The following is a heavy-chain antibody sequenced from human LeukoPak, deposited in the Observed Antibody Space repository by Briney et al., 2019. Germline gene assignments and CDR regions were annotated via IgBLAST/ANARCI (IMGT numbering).Heavy chain of an antibody. CDR2: IKQDGSEK. Sequence: GGSLRLSCAASGFTFSSYWMSWVRQAPGKGLEWVANIKQDGSEKYYVDSVKGRFTISRDNAKNSLYLQMNSLRAEDTAVYYCARLYSSSWYVFYYYNYMDVWGKGTTVTISS. CDR1: GFTFSSYW. V-gene: IGHV3-7*01. J-gene: IGHJ6*03. D-gene: IGHD6-13*01. CDR3: ARLYSSSWYVFYYYNYMDV.